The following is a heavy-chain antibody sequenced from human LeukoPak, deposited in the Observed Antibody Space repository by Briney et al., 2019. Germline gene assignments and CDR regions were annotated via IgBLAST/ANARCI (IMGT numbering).Heavy chain of an antibody. D-gene: IGHD2-15*01. CDR2: ISGSGGST. CDR3: AKGGAVVVAATPYYYMDV. Sequence: GRSLRLPCAASGFTFSSYAMSWVRQAPGKGLEWVSAISGSGGSTYYADSVKGRFTISRDNSKNTLYLQMNSLRAEDTAVYYCAKGGAVVVAATPYYYMDVWGKGTTVTVSS. V-gene: IGHV3-23*01. J-gene: IGHJ6*03. CDR1: GFTFSSYA.